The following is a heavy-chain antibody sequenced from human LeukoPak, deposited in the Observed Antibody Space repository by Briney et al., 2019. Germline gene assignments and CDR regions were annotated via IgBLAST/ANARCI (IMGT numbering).Heavy chain of an antibody. CDR2: INHSGST. J-gene: IGHJ4*02. CDR1: GASISGYY. Sequence: PSETLSLTCSVSGASISGYYWSWIRQPPGKGLEWIGEINHSGSTNYNPSLKSRVTISVDTSKNQFSLKLSSVTAADTAVYYCARIPRYYDSSPVDYWGQGTLVTVSS. D-gene: IGHD3-22*01. V-gene: IGHV4-34*01. CDR3: ARIPRYYDSSPVDY.